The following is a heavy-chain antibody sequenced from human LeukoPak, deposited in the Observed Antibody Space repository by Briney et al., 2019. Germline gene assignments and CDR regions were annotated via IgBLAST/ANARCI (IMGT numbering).Heavy chain of an antibody. J-gene: IGHJ4*01. Sequence: SETLSLTCTVSAGSISRHSWSWIRQPPGKGLEWIGDVYHSGSTNFNSSLKSRVTISVDTSKNQFSLNLSSVTAADTAVYYCARGFGGDYADDWGHGTLVSVSS. CDR1: AGSISRHS. CDR2: VYHSGST. CDR3: ARGFGGDYADD. D-gene: IGHD3-10*01. V-gene: IGHV4-59*11.